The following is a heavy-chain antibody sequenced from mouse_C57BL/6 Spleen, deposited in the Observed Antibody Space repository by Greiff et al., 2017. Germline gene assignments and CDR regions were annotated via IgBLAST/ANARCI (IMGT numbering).Heavy chain of an antibody. Sequence: VQLQQPGAELVKPGASVKMSCKASGYTFTSYWITWVKQRPGQGLEWIGDIYPGSGSTNYNEKFKSKATLTVDKSASTAYMQLSSLTSEDSAVYYCARKGGDEGFGYWGEGTTLTVSS. CDR3: ARKGGDEGFGY. J-gene: IGHJ2*01. D-gene: IGHD3-3*01. CDR2: IYPGSGST. CDR1: GYTFTSYW. V-gene: IGHV1-55*01.